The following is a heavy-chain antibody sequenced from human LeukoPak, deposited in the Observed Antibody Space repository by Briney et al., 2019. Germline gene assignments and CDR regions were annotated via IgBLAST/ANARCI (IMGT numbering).Heavy chain of an antibody. J-gene: IGHJ4*02. CDR3: ARGPRWLQDYFNY. CDR1: GGSISSSTYY. D-gene: IGHD5-24*01. V-gene: IGHV4-39*07. Sequence: SKTLSLTCTVSGGSISSSTYYWGWIRQPPGKGLEWIGSIYYSGSTYYNPSLKSRVTISVDTSKNQFSLKLSSVTAADTAVYYCARGPRWLQDYFNYWGQGTLVTVSS. CDR2: IYYSGST.